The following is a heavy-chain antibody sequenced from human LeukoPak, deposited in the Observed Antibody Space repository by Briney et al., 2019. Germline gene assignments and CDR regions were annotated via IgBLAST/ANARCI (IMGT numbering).Heavy chain of an antibody. CDR3: ARDYYDSSGYYSPLFDY. D-gene: IGHD3-22*01. Sequence: GGSLRLSCAASGFTFSTYWMSWVRQAPGKGLEWVGNIKQDGSEKHYVDSVKGRFTISRDNAKNSLYLQMNSLRAEDTAVYYCARDYYDSSGYYSPLFDYWGQGTLVTVSS. J-gene: IGHJ4*02. V-gene: IGHV3-7*01. CDR1: GFTFSTYW. CDR2: IKQDGSEK.